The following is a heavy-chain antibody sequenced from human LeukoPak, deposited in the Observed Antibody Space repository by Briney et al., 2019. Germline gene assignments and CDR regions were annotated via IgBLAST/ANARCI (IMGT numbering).Heavy chain of an antibody. J-gene: IGHJ4*02. V-gene: IGHV1-8*01. CDR3: ARITWKKAFDY. Sequence: ASVKVSCKASGYTFTSYDINWVRQATGQGLEWMGWMNPNSGNTGYAQRFQGRVTMTMNTSISTAYMELSSLRSEDTAVYYCARITWKKAFDYWGQGTLVTVSS. CDR1: GYTFTSYD. CDR2: MNPNSGNT. D-gene: IGHD3-16*01.